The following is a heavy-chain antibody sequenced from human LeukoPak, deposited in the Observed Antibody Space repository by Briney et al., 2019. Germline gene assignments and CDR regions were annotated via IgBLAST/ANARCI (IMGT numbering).Heavy chain of an antibody. CDR3: AKDKRITIFGVVMTA. D-gene: IGHD3-3*01. J-gene: IGHJ5*02. V-gene: IGHV3-23*01. CDR1: GFTFSSYA. Sequence: PGGSLRLSCAASGFTFSSYAMSWVRQAPGKGLEWVSAISGSGGSTYYADSVKGRFTISRDNSKNTLYLQMNSLRAEDTAVFYCAKDKRITIFGVVMTAWGQGTLVTVSS. CDR2: ISGSGGST.